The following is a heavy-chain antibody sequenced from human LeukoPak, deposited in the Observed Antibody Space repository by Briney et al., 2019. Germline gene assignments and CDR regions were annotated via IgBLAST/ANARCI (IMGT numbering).Heavy chain of an antibody. CDR3: ARDNYSSSSLDYFDY. CDR2: ISSSSSTI. J-gene: IGHJ4*02. V-gene: IGHV3-48*01. CDR1: GFTFSSYS. Sequence: GGALRLSCAASGFTFSSYSMNWVRQAPGKGLEWVSYISSSSSTIYYADSVKGRFTISRDNAKNSLYLQMNSLRAEDTAVYYCARDNYSSSSLDYFDYWGQGTLVTVSS. D-gene: IGHD6-6*01.